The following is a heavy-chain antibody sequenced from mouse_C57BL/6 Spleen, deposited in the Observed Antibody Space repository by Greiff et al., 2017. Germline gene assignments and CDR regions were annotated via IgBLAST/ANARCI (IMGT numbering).Heavy chain of an antibody. J-gene: IGHJ2*01. CDR3: AREGGNYDFDY. D-gene: IGHD2-1*01. CDR2: IHPNSGST. CDR1: GYTFTSYW. V-gene: IGHV1-64*01. Sequence: QVQLKQPGAELVKPGASVKLSCKASGYTFTSYWMHWVKQRPGQGLEWIGMIHPNSGSTNYNEKFKSKATLTVDKSSSTAYMQLSSLTSEDSAVYYCAREGGNYDFDYWGQGTTLTVSS.